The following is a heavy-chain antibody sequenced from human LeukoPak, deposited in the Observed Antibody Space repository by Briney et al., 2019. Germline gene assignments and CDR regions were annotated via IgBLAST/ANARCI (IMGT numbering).Heavy chain of an antibody. V-gene: IGHV4-34*01. J-gene: IGHJ5*02. CDR3: ARGRSFDP. CDR2: INHSGST. CDR1: GGSLSGYY. Sequence: PSETLSLTCAVYGGSLSGYYWSWIRQPPGKGLEWIGEINHSGSTNYNPSLKSRVTISVDTSKNQFSLKLCSVTAADTAVYYCARGRSFDPWGQGTLVTVSS.